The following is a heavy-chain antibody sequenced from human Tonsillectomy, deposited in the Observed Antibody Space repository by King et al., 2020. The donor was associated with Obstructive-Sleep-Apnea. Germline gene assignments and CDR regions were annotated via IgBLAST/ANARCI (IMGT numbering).Heavy chain of an antibody. V-gene: IGHV2-5*02. J-gene: IGHJ3*02. CDR1: GFSLSTSGVG. CDR2: IYWDDDK. CDR3: ARQAKDYDILTGYYSSAFDI. Sequence: TLKESGPTLVKPTQTLTLTCTFSGFSLSTSGVGVGWIRQPPGKALEWLALIYWDDDKRYSPSLKSRLTITKDTSKNQVVLTMTNMDPVDTATYYCARQAKDYDILTGYYSSAFDIWGHGTMVTVSS. D-gene: IGHD3-9*01.